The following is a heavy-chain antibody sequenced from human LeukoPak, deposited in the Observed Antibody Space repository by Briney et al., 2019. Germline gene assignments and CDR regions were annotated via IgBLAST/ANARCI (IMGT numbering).Heavy chain of an antibody. CDR3: ARRESTYQNYYYFYYMDV. V-gene: IGHV3-20*04. CDR1: GFTFDDYG. CDR2: INWNGDST. J-gene: IGHJ6*03. Sequence: GGSLRLSXAASGFTFDDYGMTWVRQAPGKGVEWISDINWNGDSTCYADSVKGRFTISRDNAKNSLYLQMSSLRAEDTALYYCARRESTYQNYYYFYYMDVWGKGTTVTVSS.